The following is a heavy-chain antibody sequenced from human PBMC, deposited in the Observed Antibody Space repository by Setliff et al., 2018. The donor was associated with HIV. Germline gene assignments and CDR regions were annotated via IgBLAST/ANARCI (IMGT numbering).Heavy chain of an antibody. V-gene: IGHV4-4*09. CDR3: ARGLSFYDPGGFDY. D-gene: IGHD3-22*01. CDR2: IYTSGST. Sequence: SETLSLTCTVSGGSISSYYWSWIRQPPGKGREWIGYIYTSGSTNYNPSLKSRVTISVDTSKNQFSLKLSSVTAADTAVSYCARGLSFYDPGGFDYWGQGTLVTVSS. CDR1: GGSISSYY. J-gene: IGHJ4*02.